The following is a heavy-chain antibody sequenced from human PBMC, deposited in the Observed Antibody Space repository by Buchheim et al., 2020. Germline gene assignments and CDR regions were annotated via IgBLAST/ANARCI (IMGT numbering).Heavy chain of an antibody. V-gene: IGHV1-8*01. CDR1: GYTFTSYD. CDR2: MNPNSGNT. CDR3: ARGSRGLAAQWPYYYYYYMDV. D-gene: IGHD6-13*01. J-gene: IGHJ6*03. Sequence: QVQLVQSGAEVKKPGASVKVSCKASGYTFTSYDINWVRQATGQGLEWMGWMNPNSGNTGYAQKFQGRVTMTRNTSISTAYMELSSLRSEDTAVYYCARGSRGLAAQWPYYYYYYMDVWGKGTT.